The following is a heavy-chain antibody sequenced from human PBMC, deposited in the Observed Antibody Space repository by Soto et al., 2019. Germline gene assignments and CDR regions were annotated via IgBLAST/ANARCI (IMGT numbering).Heavy chain of an antibody. CDR2: ISYDGSNK. CDR1: GFTFSSYG. CDR3: AKGWDPRYGMDV. Sequence: QVQLVESGGGVVQPGRSLRLSCAASGFTFSSYGMHWVRQAPGKGLEWVAVISYDGSNKYYADSVKGRFTISRDNSKNTLYLQMNSLRAEDTAVYYCAKGWDPRYGMDVWGQGTTVTVSS. J-gene: IGHJ6*02. V-gene: IGHV3-30*18. D-gene: IGHD1-26*01.